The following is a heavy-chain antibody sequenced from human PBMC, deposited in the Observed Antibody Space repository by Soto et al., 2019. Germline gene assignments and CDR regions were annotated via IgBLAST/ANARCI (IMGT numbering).Heavy chain of an antibody. V-gene: IGHV4-34*01. CDR2: INHSGST. D-gene: IGHD2-8*02. CDR3: ARDKITGLFDY. CDR1: DVSITVYY. Sequence: ILSLTCRVDDVSITVYYGRWIRQPPGKGLEWIGEINHSGSTNYNPSLKSRVTISVDTSKNQFSLKLTSVTAADTAVYYCARDKITGLFDYWGQGTLVTVSS. J-gene: IGHJ4*02.